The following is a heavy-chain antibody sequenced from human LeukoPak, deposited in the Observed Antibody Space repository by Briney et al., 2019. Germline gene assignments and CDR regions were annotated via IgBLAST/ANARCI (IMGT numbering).Heavy chain of an antibody. CDR3: AREGTRRVAARSGIYYYYMDV. CDR2: IYTSGST. CDR1: GGSISSYY. Sequence: SETLSLTCTVSGGSISSYYWSWIRQPAGKGLEWIGRIYTSGSTNYNPSLKNRVTMSVDTSKNQFSLKLSSVTAADTAVYYCAREGTRRVAARSGIYYYYMDVWGKGTTVTVSS. J-gene: IGHJ6*03. V-gene: IGHV4-4*07. D-gene: IGHD6-6*01.